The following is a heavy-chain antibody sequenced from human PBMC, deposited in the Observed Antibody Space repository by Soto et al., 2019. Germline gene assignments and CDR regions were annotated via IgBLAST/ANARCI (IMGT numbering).Heavy chain of an antibody. CDR2: IYYNGTT. J-gene: IGHJ6*02. CDR3: ARHDCISSSCYYYYYYGMDV. D-gene: IGHD2-15*01. CDR1: GGSISRPNFY. V-gene: IGHV4-31*03. Sequence: SETLSLTCTVTGGSISRPNFYWSWTRQHPGKGLEWIGHIYYNGTTYYNTTPKSRESISVNTSKNQINLKLNSVTAADTAVYYCARHDCISSSCYYYYYYGMDVWGQGTTVT.